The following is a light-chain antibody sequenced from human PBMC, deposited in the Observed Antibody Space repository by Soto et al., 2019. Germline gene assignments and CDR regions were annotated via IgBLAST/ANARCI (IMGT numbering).Light chain of an antibody. Sequence: IVMTQSAVTLSVSPGERATLSCRASQSVSSNYLAWYQQKPGQAPRLLIYDAFSRATGIADRFSGSGSGTDFTLTISRLEPEDFAVYYCQQYGSSLGVTFGQGTKVDIK. CDR2: DAF. V-gene: IGKV3-20*01. J-gene: IGKJ1*01. CDR3: QQYGSSLGVT. CDR1: QSVSSNY.